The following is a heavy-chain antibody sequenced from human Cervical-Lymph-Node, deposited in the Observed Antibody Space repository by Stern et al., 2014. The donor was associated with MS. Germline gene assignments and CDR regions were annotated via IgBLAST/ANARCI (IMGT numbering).Heavy chain of an antibody. CDR2: INPNTGNP. V-gene: IGHV7-4-1*02. D-gene: IGHD5-12*01. CDR3: ARGWLGPDWYFDL. Sequence: QVQLVQSGSELKKPGASVKVSCKASGYTFTTYAMNWVRQAPGQGLEWMGWINPNTGNPTYAPGITGRFVFSLDTSVSTAYLQISSLRANDTAVYYCARGWLGPDWYFDLWGRGTLVTVSS. CDR1: GYTFTTYA. J-gene: IGHJ2*01.